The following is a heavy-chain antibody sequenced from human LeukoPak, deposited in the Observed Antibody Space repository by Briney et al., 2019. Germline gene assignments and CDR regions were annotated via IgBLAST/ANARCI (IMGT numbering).Heavy chain of an antibody. Sequence: MSRGSLRLSCAASGFTFSSYSMSWVRQAPGKGLEWVSYISMSSVYIYYADSVKGGFTISRDNAKNSLYLQMNSLRAEDTAVYYCARVMTGYSVLDYWGQGTLVTVSS. CDR3: ARVMTGYSVLDY. V-gene: IGHV3-21*01. D-gene: IGHD3-9*01. CDR1: GFTFSSYS. CDR2: ISMSSVYI. J-gene: IGHJ4*02.